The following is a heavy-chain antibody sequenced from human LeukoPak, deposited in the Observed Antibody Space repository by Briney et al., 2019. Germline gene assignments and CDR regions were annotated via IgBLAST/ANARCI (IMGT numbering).Heavy chain of an antibody. CDR1: GGSFSGYY. V-gene: IGHV4-34*01. CDR3: ASGDNSSGYLFDY. J-gene: IGHJ4*02. CDR2: INRSGST. D-gene: IGHD3-22*01. Sequence: PSETLSLTCAVYGGSFSGYYWSWIRQPPGKGLEWIGEINRSGSTNYNPSLKSRVTISVDTSKNQFSLKLSSVTAADTAVYYCASGDNSSGYLFDYWGQGTLVTVSS.